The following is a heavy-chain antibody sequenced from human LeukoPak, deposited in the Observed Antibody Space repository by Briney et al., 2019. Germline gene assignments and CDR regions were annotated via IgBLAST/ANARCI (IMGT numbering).Heavy chain of an antibody. CDR1: GFTFSSYA. CDR3: AKDGSDCSGGSCYRYFDY. CDR2: ISGSGGST. Sequence: GGSLRLACAASGFTFSSYAMSWVRQAPGKGLEWVSAISGSGGSTYYADSVKGRFTISRDNSKNTLYLQMNSLRAEDTAVYYCAKDGSDCSGGSCYRYFDYWGQGTLVTVSS. J-gene: IGHJ4*02. D-gene: IGHD2-15*01. V-gene: IGHV3-23*01.